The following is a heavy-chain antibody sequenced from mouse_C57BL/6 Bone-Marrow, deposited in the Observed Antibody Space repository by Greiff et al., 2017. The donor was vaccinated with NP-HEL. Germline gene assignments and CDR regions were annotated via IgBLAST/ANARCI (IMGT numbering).Heavy chain of an antibody. CDR3: TKLRNSVWFAY. J-gene: IGHJ3*01. D-gene: IGHD1-1*01. Sequence: EVQGVESGAELVRPGASVKLSCTASGFNIKDDYMHWVKQRPEQGLEWIGWIDPENGDTEYASKFQGKATITAETSSNTAYLQLSSLTSEDTAVYYFTKLRNSVWFAYWGQGTLVTVSA. CDR1: GFNIKDDY. V-gene: IGHV14-4*01. CDR2: IDPENGDT.